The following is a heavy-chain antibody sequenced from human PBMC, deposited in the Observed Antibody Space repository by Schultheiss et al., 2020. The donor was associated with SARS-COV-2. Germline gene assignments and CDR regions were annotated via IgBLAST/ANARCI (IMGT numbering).Heavy chain of an antibody. CDR1: GFTFRSYS. J-gene: IGHJ5*02. D-gene: IGHD1-26*01. CDR2: ISSSSTYM. CDR3: ARLDSAYYISRSWIDP. Sequence: GGSLRLSCVASGFTFRSYSMNWVRQAPGKGLEWVSSISSSSTYMYYADSVKGRFTISRDNAKNSLYLQMNSLRAEDTAMYYCARLDSAYYISRSWIDPWGQGTLVTVSS. V-gene: IGHV3-21*01.